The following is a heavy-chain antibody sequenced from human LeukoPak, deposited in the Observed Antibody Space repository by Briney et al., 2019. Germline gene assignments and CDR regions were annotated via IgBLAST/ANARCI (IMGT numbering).Heavy chain of an antibody. V-gene: IGHV1-2*06. CDR1: GYTFTGYY. CDR3: ARPRSAGSRDGNWFDP. Sequence: ASVKVSCKASGYTFTGYYMHWVRQAPGQGLEWMGRINPNSGGTNYAQKFKGRVTMTRDTSISTAYMELSRLRSDDTAVYYCARPRSAGSRDGNWFDPWGQGTLVTVSS. J-gene: IGHJ5*02. D-gene: IGHD3-10*01. CDR2: INPNSGGT.